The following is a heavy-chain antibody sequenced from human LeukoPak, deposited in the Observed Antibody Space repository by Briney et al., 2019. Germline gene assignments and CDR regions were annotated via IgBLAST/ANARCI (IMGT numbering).Heavy chain of an antibody. J-gene: IGHJ4*02. V-gene: IGHV3-33*06. Sequence: GGSLRLSCAASGFTFSSYGMHWVRQAPGKGLEWVAVIWYDGSNKYYADSVKGRFTISRDNSKNTLYLQMNSLRAEDTAVYYCAKPLWYCSSTSCYTEMGYWGQGTLVTVSS. CDR1: GFTFSSYG. CDR2: IWYDGSNK. CDR3: AKPLWYCSSTSCYTEMGY. D-gene: IGHD2-2*02.